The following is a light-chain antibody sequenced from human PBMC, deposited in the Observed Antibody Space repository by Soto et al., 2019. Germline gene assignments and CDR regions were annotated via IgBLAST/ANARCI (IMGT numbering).Light chain of an antibody. CDR1: QTIISY. CDR3: PQSYSPLYS. Sequence: DIQMTQSPSSLSASVGDRVTISCRASQTIISYLNWYQHKPGRAPNLMIYAASTLQSGVTSRFSGGGSVTEYALTIGSLQPEDFPTYYWPQSYSPLYSFGPGTKVEI. V-gene: IGKV1-39*01. CDR2: AAS. J-gene: IGKJ3*01.